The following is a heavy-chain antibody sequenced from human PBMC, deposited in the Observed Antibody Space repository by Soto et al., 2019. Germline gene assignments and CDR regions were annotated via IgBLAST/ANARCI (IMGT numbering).Heavy chain of an antibody. D-gene: IGHD1-26*01. CDR1: GYTFTSYA. Sequence: ASVKVSCKASGYTFTSYAMHWVRQAPGQRLEWMGWINAGNGNTKYSQKFQGRVTITRDTSASTAYMELSSLRSEDTAVYYCARDRLGGGSYYIDYWGQGTLVTVSS. J-gene: IGHJ4*02. CDR3: ARDRLGGGSYYIDY. V-gene: IGHV1-3*01. CDR2: INAGNGNT.